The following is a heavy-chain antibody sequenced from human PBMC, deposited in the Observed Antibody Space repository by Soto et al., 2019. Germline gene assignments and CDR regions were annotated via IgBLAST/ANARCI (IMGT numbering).Heavy chain of an antibody. CDR1: GFTFDDYA. CDR2: ISWNSGSI. J-gene: IGHJ5*02. D-gene: IGHD6-6*01. CDR3: AKDSSIAALGWFDP. Sequence: EVQLVESGGGLVQPGRSLRLSFAASGFTFDDYAMHWVRQAPGKGLEWVSGISWNSGSIAYADSVKGRFTISRDNAKNSLYLQMNSLRAEDTALYYCAKDSSIAALGWFDPWGQGTLVTVSS. V-gene: IGHV3-9*01.